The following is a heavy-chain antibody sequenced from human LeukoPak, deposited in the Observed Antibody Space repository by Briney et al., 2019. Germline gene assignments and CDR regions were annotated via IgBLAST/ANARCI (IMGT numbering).Heavy chain of an antibody. Sequence: GGSLRLSCAASGFTFSDYYMSWVRQAPGKGLEWVSVIYSGGSTYYADSVKGRFTISRDNSKNTLYLQMNSLRAEDTAVYYCARDLIRGGWYYFDYWGQGTLVTVSS. D-gene: IGHD6-19*01. CDR1: GFTFSDYY. J-gene: IGHJ4*02. V-gene: IGHV3-66*01. CDR2: IYSGGST. CDR3: ARDLIRGGWYYFDY.